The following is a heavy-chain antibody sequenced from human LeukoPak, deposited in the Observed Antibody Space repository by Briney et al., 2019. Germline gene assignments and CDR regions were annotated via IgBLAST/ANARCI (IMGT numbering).Heavy chain of an antibody. V-gene: IGHV4-34*01. J-gene: IGHJ4*02. Sequence: PSETLSLTCAVYGGSFSGYYWSWIRQPPGKGLEWIGEINHSGSTNYNPSLKSRVTISVDTSKNQFSLKLSSVTAADTAVYYCARTLVGATSPFDCWGQGTLVTVSS. CDR3: ARTLVGATSPFDC. CDR2: INHSGST. D-gene: IGHD1-26*01. CDR1: GGSFSGYY.